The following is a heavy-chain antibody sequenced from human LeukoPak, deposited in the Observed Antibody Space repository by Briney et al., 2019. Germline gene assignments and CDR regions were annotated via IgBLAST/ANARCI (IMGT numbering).Heavy chain of an antibody. J-gene: IGHJ6*02. CDR2: IYPGDSDT. V-gene: IGHV5-51*01. D-gene: IGHD6-13*01. CDR1: GYSFTSNW. CDR3: AGLVGQLVRYYGMDV. Sequence: GESLKISCKGSGYSFTSNWTGWVRQMPGKGLEWMGIIYPGDSDTRYSPSFQGQVTISADKSISTAYLQWSSLKASDTAMYYCAGLVGQLVRYYGMDVWGQGTTVTVPS.